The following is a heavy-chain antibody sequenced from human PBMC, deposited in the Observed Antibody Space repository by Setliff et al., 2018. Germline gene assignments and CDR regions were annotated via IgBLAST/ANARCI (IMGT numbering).Heavy chain of an antibody. Sequence: PSETLSLTCAVYGGSFSGYYWSWIRQPPGKGLEWIGEINHSGSTNYNPSLKGRVTISVDTSKNQFSLKLSSVTAADTAVYYCARGRGQLWLLYFQHWGQGTLVTVSS. V-gene: IGHV4-34*01. CDR2: INHSGST. CDR3: ARGRGQLWLLYFQH. CDR1: GGSFSGYY. J-gene: IGHJ1*01. D-gene: IGHD5-18*01.